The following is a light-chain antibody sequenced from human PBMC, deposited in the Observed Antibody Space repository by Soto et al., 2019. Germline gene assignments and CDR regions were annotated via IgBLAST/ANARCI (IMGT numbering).Light chain of an antibody. CDR2: YAS. Sequence: DIQMTQSPSTLSASVGDSVTIACRASQSISSWLAWYQQKPGIAPKLLISYASSWESGVPARFSGSGSGTEFTLTISSLQPDDYATYYCQHYDPYHAFGQGTKVEIK. CDR3: QHYDPYHA. J-gene: IGKJ1*01. CDR1: QSISSW. V-gene: IGKV1-5*01.